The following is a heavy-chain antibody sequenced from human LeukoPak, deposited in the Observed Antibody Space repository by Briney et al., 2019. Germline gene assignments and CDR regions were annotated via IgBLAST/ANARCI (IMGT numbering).Heavy chain of an antibody. Sequence: ASVKVSCKASGYSFTDKYMHWVRQAPGQGLEWMGWINPNSGGTNYAQKFQGRVTMTRDTSISTAYMELSRLRSDDTAVYYCARGSGYSSSWYWFDPWGQGTLVTVSS. J-gene: IGHJ5*02. CDR2: INPNSGGT. V-gene: IGHV1-2*02. CDR1: GYSFTDKY. D-gene: IGHD6-13*01. CDR3: ARGSGYSSSWYWFDP.